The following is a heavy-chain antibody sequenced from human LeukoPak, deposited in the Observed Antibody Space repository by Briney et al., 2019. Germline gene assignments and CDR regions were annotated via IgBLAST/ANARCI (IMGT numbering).Heavy chain of an antibody. D-gene: IGHD3-22*01. CDR1: GGSFSGYY. J-gene: IGHJ4*02. V-gene: IGHV4-34*01. CDR3: AKVRGNVGSSYFPDY. CDR2: INHSGST. Sequence: SETLSLTCAVYGGSFSGYYWSWIRQPPGKGLEWIGEINHSGSTNYNPSLKSRVTISVDTSKNQFSLKLSSVTAADTAVYYCAKVRGNVGSSYFPDYWGQGTLVTVTS.